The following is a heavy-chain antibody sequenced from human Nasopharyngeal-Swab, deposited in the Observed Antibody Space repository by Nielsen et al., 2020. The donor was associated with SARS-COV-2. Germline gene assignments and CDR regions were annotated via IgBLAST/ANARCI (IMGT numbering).Heavy chain of an antibody. V-gene: IGHV1-69*04. CDR1: GGTFISYA. CDR2: IIPILGIA. D-gene: IGHD4-23*01. Sequence: SVKVSCKASGGTFISYAISWVRQAPGQGLEWMGRIIPILGIANYAQKFQGRVTITADKSTSTTYMELSSLRSEDTAVYYCARDLGDYGGKGFGYWGQGALVTVSS. CDR3: ARDLGDYGGKGFGY. J-gene: IGHJ4*02.